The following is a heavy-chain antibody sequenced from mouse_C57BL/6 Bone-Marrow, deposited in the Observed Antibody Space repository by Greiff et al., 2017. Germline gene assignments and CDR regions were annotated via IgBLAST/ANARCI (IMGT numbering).Heavy chain of an antibody. D-gene: IGHD1-1*01. CDR2: ISSGGDYI. J-gene: IGHJ1*03. V-gene: IGHV5-9-1*02. CDR3: TRGPITTVVATNWYFDV. Sequence: EVQLVESGEGLVKPGGSLKLSCAASGFTFSSYAMSWVRQTPEKRLEWVAYISSGGDYIYYADTVKGRFTISRDNARNTLYLQMSSLKSEDTAMXYCTRGPITTVVATNWYFDVWGTGTTVTVSS. CDR1: GFTFSSYA.